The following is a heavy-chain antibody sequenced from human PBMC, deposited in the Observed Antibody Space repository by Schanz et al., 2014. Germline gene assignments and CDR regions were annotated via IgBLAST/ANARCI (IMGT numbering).Heavy chain of an antibody. CDR1: GFVFGDYY. CDR3: ARIGGSVFDY. J-gene: IGHJ4*02. D-gene: IGHD3-10*01. Sequence: VQLVQSGGGLVQPGGSLRLSCAASGFVFGDYYMTWIRQAPGKGLEWLSYISDSGTYTNYADSVKGRFTISRDNAKKSLYLQMTSLRAEDTAVYYCARIGGSVFDYWAQGTLVTVSS. CDR2: ISDSGTYT. V-gene: IGHV3-11*05.